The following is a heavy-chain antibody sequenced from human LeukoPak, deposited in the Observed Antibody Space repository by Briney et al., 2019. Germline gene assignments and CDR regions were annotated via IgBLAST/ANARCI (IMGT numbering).Heavy chain of an antibody. V-gene: IGHV3-23*01. CDR2: INTNSGSI. Sequence: GGSLRLSCAASGFTFSSYAMSWVRQAPGKGPEWVSAINTNSGSIYYTDSVKGRFTTSRDNSKNTLYLQMNDLRPEDTAVYSCAKQSPYGGRFGVDDDWGRGTLVTVSS. CDR3: AKQSPYGGRFGVDDD. CDR1: GFTFSSYA. J-gene: IGHJ4*02. D-gene: IGHD1-26*01.